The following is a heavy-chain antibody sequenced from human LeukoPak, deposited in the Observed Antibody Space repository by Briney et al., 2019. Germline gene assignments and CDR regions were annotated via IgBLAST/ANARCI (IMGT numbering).Heavy chain of an antibody. J-gene: IGHJ4*02. V-gene: IGHV3-48*03. D-gene: IGHD4-23*01. CDR1: GFTFSSYE. CDR3: ARDVDYGGRLDN. CDR2: ISSSGSTI. Sequence: PGGSLRLPCAASGFTFSSYEMNWVRQAPGKGLEWVSYISSSGSTIYYADSVKGRFTISRDNSKNTLYLQMNSLRAEDTAVYYCARDVDYGGRLDNWGQGTLVTVSS.